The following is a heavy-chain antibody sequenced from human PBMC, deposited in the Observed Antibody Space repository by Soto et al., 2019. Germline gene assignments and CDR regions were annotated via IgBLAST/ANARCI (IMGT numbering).Heavy chain of an antibody. CDR3: VKDLHYDSSGYYSY. D-gene: IGHD3-22*01. CDR1: GFTFSSYA. Sequence: GGSLRLSCAASGFTFSSYAMSWVRQAPGKGLEWVSAISGSGGSTYYPDSVKGRFTISRDNSKNTLYLQMNSLRAEDTAVYYCVKDLHYDSSGYYSYWGQGTLVTFSS. V-gene: IGHV3-23*01. CDR2: ISGSGGST. J-gene: IGHJ4*02.